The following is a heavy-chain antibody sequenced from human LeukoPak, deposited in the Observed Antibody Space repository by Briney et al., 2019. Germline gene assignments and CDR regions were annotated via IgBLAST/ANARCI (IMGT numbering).Heavy chain of an antibody. CDR1: GYTFTSYA. D-gene: IGHD2-15*01. CDR2: INTNTGNP. CDR3: ARVTTTDKSSCYSSRGLDV. V-gene: IGHV7-4-1*01. Sequence: ASVKVSCKASGYTFTSYAMNWVRQAPGQGLEWMGWINTNTGNPTYAQGFTGRFVFSLDTSVSTAYLQICSLKAEDTAVYYCARVTTTDKSSCYSSRGLDVWGKGTTVTVSS. J-gene: IGHJ6*04.